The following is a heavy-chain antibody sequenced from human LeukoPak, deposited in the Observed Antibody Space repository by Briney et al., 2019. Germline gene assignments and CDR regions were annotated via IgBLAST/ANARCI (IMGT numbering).Heavy chain of an antibody. Sequence: SETLSLTCTVSGDSISSYYWSWIRQPPGKGLEWIGYISYSGTTNYNPSLRSRVTISLDTSKNQFSLKLTSVTAATTAVYYSARHPAKYGDYDYWGQGTLVTVSS. CDR2: ISYSGTT. CDR3: ARHPAKYGDYDY. D-gene: IGHD4-17*01. CDR1: GDSISSYY. V-gene: IGHV4-59*13. J-gene: IGHJ4*02.